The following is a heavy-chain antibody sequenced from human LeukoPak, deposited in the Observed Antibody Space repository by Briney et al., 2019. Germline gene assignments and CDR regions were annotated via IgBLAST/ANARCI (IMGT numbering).Heavy chain of an antibody. CDR3: ARNTYYDFWSGYSSSSGHIGY. D-gene: IGHD3-3*01. CDR2: ISAYNGNT. J-gene: IGHJ4*02. V-gene: IGHV1-18*01. CDR1: GYTFTSYG. Sequence: ASVKVSCKASGYTFTSYGISWVRQAPGQGLEWMGWISAYNGNTNYAQKLQGRVTMTTDTSTSTAYMELSSLRSEDTAVYYCARNTYYDFWSGYSSSSGHIGYWGQGTLVTVSS.